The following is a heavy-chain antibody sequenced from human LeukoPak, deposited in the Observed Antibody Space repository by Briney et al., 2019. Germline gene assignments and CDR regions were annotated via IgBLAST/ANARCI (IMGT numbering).Heavy chain of an antibody. CDR1: GFTFSDSY. D-gene: IGHD6-13*01. Sequence: GGSLRLSCAASGFTFSDSYMTWIRQAPGKGLEWVPYISNSGNTIYYADSVKGRFTISRDNAMSSLYLQMNSLRAEDTAVYYCAKDSHSWSRDYWGQGTLVTVSS. J-gene: IGHJ4*02. CDR3: AKDSHSWSRDY. CDR2: ISNSGNTI. V-gene: IGHV3-11*04.